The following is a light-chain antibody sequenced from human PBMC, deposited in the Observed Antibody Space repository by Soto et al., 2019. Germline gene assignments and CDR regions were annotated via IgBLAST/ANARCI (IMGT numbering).Light chain of an antibody. CDR1: SSDIGGYKY. CDR2: EVS. J-gene: IGLJ2*01. CDR3: SSYSPTDTLS. V-gene: IGLV2-14*01. Sequence: QSVLTQPASVSGSPGQAITISCTGTSSDIGGYKYVSWYQQHPGKAPKLLIYEVSDRPSGVSDRFSGSKSGNTAYLTISGLQAEDEADYYCSSYSPTDTLSFGGGTKVTVL.